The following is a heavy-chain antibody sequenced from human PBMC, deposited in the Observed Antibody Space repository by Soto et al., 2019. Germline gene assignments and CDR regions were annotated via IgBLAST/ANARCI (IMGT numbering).Heavy chain of an antibody. CDR2: ISYDGSNK. Sequence: GGSLRLSCAASGFTFSSYGMHWVRQAPGKGLEWVAVISYDGSNKYYADSVKGRFTISRDNSKNTLYLQMNSLRAEDTAVYYCAKGNYDFCSGLDYWGQGALVTVSS. D-gene: IGHD3-3*01. J-gene: IGHJ4*02. CDR1: GFTFSSYG. CDR3: AKGNYDFCSGLDY. V-gene: IGHV3-30*18.